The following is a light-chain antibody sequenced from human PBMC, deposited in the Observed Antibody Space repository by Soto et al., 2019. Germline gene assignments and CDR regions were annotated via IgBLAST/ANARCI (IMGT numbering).Light chain of an antibody. CDR1: HSVSSN. J-gene: IGKJ2*01. CDR2: GAS. CDR3: QQYNTWPYT. Sequence: EIVMTQSPATLSVSPGERATLSCRASHSVSSNLAWYQQKPGQAPRLLIYGASTRATGIPARFSGSWSGTEFTLTISSLQSEDFAAYECQQYNTWPYTFGQGTKLEIK. V-gene: IGKV3D-15*01.